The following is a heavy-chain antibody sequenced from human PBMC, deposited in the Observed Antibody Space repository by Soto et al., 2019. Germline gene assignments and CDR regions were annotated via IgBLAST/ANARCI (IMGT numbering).Heavy chain of an antibody. V-gene: IGHV4-59*01. CDR3: ARDKGGEFLKVSGMDV. Sequence: QMQLQESGPGLVKPSETLSLICSVSGDSITAYYLSWLRQSPGKELEWIGYIYHNGETNYNPSLKSRFTISADTSNTQFSLRLSSVTAADTGVYYCARDKGGEFLKVSGMDVWGQGTTVIVSS. J-gene: IGHJ6*02. CDR2: IYHNGET. CDR1: GDSITAYY. D-gene: IGHD3-10*01.